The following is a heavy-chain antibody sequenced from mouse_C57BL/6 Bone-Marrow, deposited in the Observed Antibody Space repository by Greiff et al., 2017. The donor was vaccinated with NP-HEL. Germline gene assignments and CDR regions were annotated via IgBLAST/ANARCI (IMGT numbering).Heavy chain of an antibody. Sequence: VQLQQSGAELVRPGASVTLSCKASGYTFTDYEMHWVKQTPVHGLEWIGAIDPETGGTAYNQKFKGKAILTADKSSSTAYMERRSLTSEDSAVYYCTRSDYGSLGSMDYWGQGTSVTVSS. J-gene: IGHJ4*01. D-gene: IGHD1-1*01. CDR2: IDPETGGT. CDR1: GYTFTDYE. CDR3: TRSDYGSLGSMDY. V-gene: IGHV1-15*01.